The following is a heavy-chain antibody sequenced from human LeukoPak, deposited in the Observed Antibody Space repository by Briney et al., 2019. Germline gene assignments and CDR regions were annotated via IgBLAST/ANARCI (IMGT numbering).Heavy chain of an antibody. V-gene: IGHV3-30*02. CDR3: AKVPYCSSTSCYGFDY. Sequence: GGSLRLSCAASGFTFSSYGMHWVRQAPGKGLEWVAFIRYDGSNKYYADSVKGRFTISRDNSKNTLYPQMNSLRAEDTAVYYCAKVPYCSSTSCYGFDYWGQGTLVTVSS. CDR2: IRYDGSNK. D-gene: IGHD2-2*01. CDR1: GFTFSSYG. J-gene: IGHJ4*02.